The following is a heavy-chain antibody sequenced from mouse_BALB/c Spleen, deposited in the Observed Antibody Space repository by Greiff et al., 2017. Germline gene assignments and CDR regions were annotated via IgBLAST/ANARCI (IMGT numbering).Heavy chain of an antibody. D-gene: IGHD3-3*01. CDR3: AARDGFAY. CDR2: ISYSGST. CDR1: GYSITSDYA. J-gene: IGHJ3*01. V-gene: IGHV3-2*02. Sequence: VQLQQSGPGLVKPSQSLSLTCTVTGYSITSDYAWNWIRQFPGNKLEWMGYISYSGSTSYNPSLKSRISITRDTSKNQFFLQLNSVTTEDTATYYCAARDGFAYWGQGTLVTVSA.